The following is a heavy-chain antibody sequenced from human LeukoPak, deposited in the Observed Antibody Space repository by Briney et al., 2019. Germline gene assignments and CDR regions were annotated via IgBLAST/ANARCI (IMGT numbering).Heavy chain of an antibody. CDR1: GFTFSSYA. V-gene: IGHV3-23*01. D-gene: IGHD7-27*01. Sequence: GGSLRLSCAASGFTFSSYAMSWVRQAPGKGLEWVSAISGSGGSTSYAQKFQGRVTMTRDTSTSTVYMELSSLRSEDTAVYYCARGSLGYWGQGTLVTVSS. CDR2: ISGSGGST. J-gene: IGHJ4*02. CDR3: ARGSLGY.